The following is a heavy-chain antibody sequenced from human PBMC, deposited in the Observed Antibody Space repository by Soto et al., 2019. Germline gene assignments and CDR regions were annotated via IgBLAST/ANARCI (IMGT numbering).Heavy chain of an antibody. CDR1: GGSISSGGFY. D-gene: IGHD5-18*01. Sequence: PSETLSLTCTVSGGSISSGGFYWSWVRQPPGKGLEWVGYIYYSGYTYYNPALKSRVSITADTSTSQVSLNLRSVNAADTAVYYCARNGYTYGMDVWGQGTTVTVSS. J-gene: IGHJ6*02. V-gene: IGHV4-31*03. CDR2: IYYSGYT. CDR3: ARNGYTYGMDV.